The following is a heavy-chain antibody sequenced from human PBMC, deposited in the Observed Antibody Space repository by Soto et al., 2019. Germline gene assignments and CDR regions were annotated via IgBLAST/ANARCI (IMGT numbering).Heavy chain of an antibody. V-gene: IGHV4-59*01. CDR2: IHYSGTT. D-gene: IGHD3-16*01. Sequence: PSETLSLTCTVSGTSISSYYWSWIRQPPGKGLEWIANIHYSGTTNYNPSLASRVTLSVDTSKDQFSLKMTSVTAADTAVYYCARIPVDTYMIYWSDPWGQGTQVTVSS. J-gene: IGHJ5*02. CDR1: GTSISSYY. CDR3: ARIPVDTYMIYWSDP.